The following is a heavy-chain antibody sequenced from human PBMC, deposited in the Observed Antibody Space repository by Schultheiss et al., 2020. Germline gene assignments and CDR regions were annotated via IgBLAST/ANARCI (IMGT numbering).Heavy chain of an antibody. V-gene: IGHV2-70*12. Sequence: SGPTLVKPTQTLTLTCTFSGFSLSTSGMCVSWIRQPPGKALEWLALIDWDDDKYYSTSLKTRLTISKDTSKNQVVLTMTNMDPVDTATYYCAHRPGYCSGGSCYYWFDPWGQGTLVTGYS. J-gene: IGHJ5*02. CDR3: AHRPGYCSGGSCYYWFDP. CDR1: GFSLSTSGMC. CDR2: IDWDDDK. D-gene: IGHD2-15*01.